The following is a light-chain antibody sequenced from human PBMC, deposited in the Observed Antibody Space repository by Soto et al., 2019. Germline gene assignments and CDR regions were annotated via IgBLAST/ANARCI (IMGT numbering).Light chain of an antibody. V-gene: IGLV1-40*01. CDR1: SSNIGAGYD. CDR2: GNT. Sequence: QSVLTQPPSLSGAPGQRVTISCTGSSSNIGAGYDVHWYQQLPGTAPKLLIFGNTNRPSGVPDRFSASKSDTSASLAITGRQAEDESDYYCASYDNRLSGSRVFVPGTMDPVL. CDR3: ASYDNRLSGSRV. J-gene: IGLJ1*01.